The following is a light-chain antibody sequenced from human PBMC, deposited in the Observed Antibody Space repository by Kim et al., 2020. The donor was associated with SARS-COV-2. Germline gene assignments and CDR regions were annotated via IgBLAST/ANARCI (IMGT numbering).Light chain of an antibody. CDR2: DAS. CDR1: QSISGW. V-gene: IGKV1-5*01. J-gene: IGKJ2*01. CDR3: QQYDSYTT. Sequence: DIQMTQSPSTLSASVGDRVTITCRPSQSISGWLAWYQQKPGKAPKLLIYDASNLESGVPSRFSGSGSGTEFTLTISSLQPDDFATYYCQQYDSYTTFGQGTKLEIK.